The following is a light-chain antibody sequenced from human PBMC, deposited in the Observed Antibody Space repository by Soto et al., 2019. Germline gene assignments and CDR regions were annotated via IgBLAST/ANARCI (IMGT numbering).Light chain of an antibody. CDR3: QQRFNWPGLN. Sequence: EFVLTQSPGTPSLSPGERATLSCRASQTVRNNYLAWYQQKPGQAPRLLISDASNRATGIPARFSGSASGTEFTLTISSLEPEDFAVYYCQQRFNWPGLNFGGGTKVDIK. CDR1: QTVRNNY. CDR2: DAS. V-gene: IGKV3-11*01. J-gene: IGKJ4*01.